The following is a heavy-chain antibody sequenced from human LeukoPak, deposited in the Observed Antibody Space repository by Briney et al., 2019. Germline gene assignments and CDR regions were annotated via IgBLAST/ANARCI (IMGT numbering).Heavy chain of an antibody. J-gene: IGHJ4*02. CDR1: GGSISSSSYY. Sequence: SQTLSLTCTVSGGSISSSSYYWGWIRQPPGKGLEWIGNIYYSGNTYYNPSLKSRVTISVDTSKKFSLRLRSVTAADTAVYYCASGGRDLTGYSAPDYWGQGTLVTVSS. D-gene: IGHD3-9*01. CDR3: ASGGRDLTGYSAPDY. CDR2: IYYSGNT. V-gene: IGHV4-39*07.